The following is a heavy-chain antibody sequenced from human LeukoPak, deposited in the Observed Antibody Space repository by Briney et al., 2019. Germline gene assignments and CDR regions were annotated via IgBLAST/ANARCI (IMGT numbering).Heavy chain of an antibody. V-gene: IGHV3-30*18. J-gene: IGHJ4*02. D-gene: IGHD1-20*01. CDR2: TSYDGSHK. CDR3: AKGGYHWNDGAFEY. CDR1: GFAFSSFG. Sequence: GGSLRLSCAASGFAFSSFGMHWVRQAPGKGLEWVAVTSYDGSHKDYTDSVKGRFTISRDNSKNTLYLDLMSVRLEDTAVYYCAKGGYHWNDGAFEYWGRGTPVTVSS.